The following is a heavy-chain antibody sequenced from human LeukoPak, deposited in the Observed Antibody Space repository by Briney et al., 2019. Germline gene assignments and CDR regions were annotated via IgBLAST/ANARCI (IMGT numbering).Heavy chain of an antibody. J-gene: IGHJ4*02. Sequence: ASVKVSCKASGYTFTSYDINWVRQATGQGLEWMGWMNPNSGNTGYAQKFQGRVTMTRNTSISTAYMELSSLRSEDTAVYYCARGPNYYYGSGSYYNFFDYWGQGTLVTVSS. CDR2: MNPNSGNT. D-gene: IGHD3-10*01. CDR3: ARGPNYYYGSGSYYNFFDY. CDR1: GYTFTSYD. V-gene: IGHV1-8*01.